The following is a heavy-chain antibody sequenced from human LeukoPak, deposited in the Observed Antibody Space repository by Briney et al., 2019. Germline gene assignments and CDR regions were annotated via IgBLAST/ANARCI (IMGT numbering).Heavy chain of an antibody. V-gene: IGHV1-69*05. D-gene: IGHD6-13*01. J-gene: IGHJ6*03. CDR1: GGTFSSYA. Sequence: ASVKVSCKVSGGTFSSYAISWVRQAPGQGLEWMGGIIPIFGTANYAQKFQGRVTITTDESTSTAYMELSSLRSEDTAVYYCARDAGASGIAAAGQDYYYYMDVWGKGTTVAVSS. CDR2: IIPIFGTA. CDR3: ARDAGASGIAAAGQDYYYYMDV.